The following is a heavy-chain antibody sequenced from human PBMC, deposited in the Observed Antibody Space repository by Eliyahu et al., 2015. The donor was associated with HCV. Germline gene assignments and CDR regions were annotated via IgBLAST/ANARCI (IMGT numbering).Heavy chain of an antibody. D-gene: IGHD3-16*01. Sequence: EGQLLESGGGLVQPGGSLRLSCTASGFXFXDYVXXWVRXAPGKGXGWVTAVTGRGGGTYYAESVKGRFTISRDNSQDTLYLQMNSLRDEDTAVYFCAKGIRGGAVTFDYWGQGTLVTVSS. CDR2: VTGRGGGT. J-gene: IGHJ4*02. CDR3: AKGIRGGAVTFDY. CDR1: GFXFXDYV. V-gene: IGHV3-23*01.